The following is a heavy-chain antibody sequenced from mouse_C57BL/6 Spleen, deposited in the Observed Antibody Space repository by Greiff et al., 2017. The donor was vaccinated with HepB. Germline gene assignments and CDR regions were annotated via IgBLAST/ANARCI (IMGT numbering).Heavy chain of an antibody. CDR2: IRNKANGYTT. Sequence: EVKLMESGGGLVQPGGSLSLSCAASGFTFTDYYMSWVRQPPGKALEWLGFIRNKANGYTTEYSASVKGRFTISRDNSQSILYLQMNALRAEDSATYYCARYDDYDLYAMDYWGQGTSVTVSS. CDR1: GFTFTDYY. CDR3: ARYDDYDLYAMDY. J-gene: IGHJ4*01. V-gene: IGHV7-3*01. D-gene: IGHD2-4*01.